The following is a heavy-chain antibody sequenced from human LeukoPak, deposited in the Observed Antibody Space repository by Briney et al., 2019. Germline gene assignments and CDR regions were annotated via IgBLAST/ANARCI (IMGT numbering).Heavy chain of an antibody. J-gene: IGHJ4*02. V-gene: IGHV3-23*01. CDR1: GFTFSSYA. CDR2: ISGSGGST. CDR3: AKDPQYSSSWYLDLGDY. D-gene: IGHD6-13*01. Sequence: PGGSLRLSCAASGFTFSSYAMSWVRQAPGKGLEWVSAISGSGGSTYYADSVKGRFTISRDNSKNTLYLQMNSLRAEDTAVYYCAKDPQYSSSWYLDLGDYWGQGTLVTVSS.